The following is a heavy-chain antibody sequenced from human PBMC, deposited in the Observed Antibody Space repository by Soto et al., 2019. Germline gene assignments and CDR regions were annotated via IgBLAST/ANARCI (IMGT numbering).Heavy chain of an antibody. CDR2: IIPIFGTA. V-gene: IGHV1-69*13. CDR3: ARVQGYCISTSCYEYNWFDP. CDR1: GGTFSSYA. D-gene: IGHD2-2*01. Sequence: SVKVSCKASGGTFSSYAISWLRQAPGQGLEWMGGIIPIFGTANYAQKFQGRVTITADESTSTAYMELSSLRSEDTAVYYCARVQGYCISTSCYEYNWFDPWGQGTLVTV. J-gene: IGHJ5*02.